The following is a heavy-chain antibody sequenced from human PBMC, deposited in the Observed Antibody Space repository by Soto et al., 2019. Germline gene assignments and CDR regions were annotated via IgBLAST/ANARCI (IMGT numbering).Heavy chain of an antibody. CDR1: GVSISSYY. CDR3: ASHHDS. CDR2: SYYRGST. V-gene: IGHV4-59*08. J-gene: IGHJ4*02. Sequence: SETLPLTCTVSGVSISSYYWSWLRQPPGKGLEWSGYSYYRGSTNYNPSLKSRVTISVDTSKNQFSLKLSSVTAADTAVYYCASHHDSWGQGTLVTVSS.